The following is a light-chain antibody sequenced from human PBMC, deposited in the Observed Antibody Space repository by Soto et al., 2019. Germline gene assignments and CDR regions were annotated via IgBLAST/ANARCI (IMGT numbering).Light chain of an antibody. CDR3: CSYTSRTTDV. CDR2: AVS. CDR1: ASDVGGYNY. J-gene: IGLJ1*01. Sequence: QSALTQPASVSGSPGQSITISCTGTASDVGGYNYVSWYQQHPGKAPKLMIHAVSNRPSGISSRFSGSKSGNTASLTISGLQSEDEADYFCCSYTSRTTDVFGTGTQLTVL. V-gene: IGLV2-14*01.